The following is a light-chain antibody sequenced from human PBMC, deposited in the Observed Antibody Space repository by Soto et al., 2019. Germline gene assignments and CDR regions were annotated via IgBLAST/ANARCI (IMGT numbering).Light chain of an antibody. J-gene: IGKJ4*01. Sequence: EIVVTQSPATLSVSPGERATLSCRASQSVGNNFAWYQQKPGQAPRLLIFATSTRATGVPAMFSGSGSGTEFTLTISSLQSEDFAVYYCQQYGDWPLTFGGGAKVVIE. V-gene: IGKV3-15*01. CDR3: QQYGDWPLT. CDR1: QSVGNN. CDR2: ATS.